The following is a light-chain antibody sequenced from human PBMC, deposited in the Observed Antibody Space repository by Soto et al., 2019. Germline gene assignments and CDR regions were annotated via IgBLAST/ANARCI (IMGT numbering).Light chain of an antibody. Sequence: QSALTQPASVSGSPGQSITISCTGTSSDVGGSNHVSWYQQHPGKAPKLMIFDVSNRPSGVSNRFSGSKSGNTASLTISGLLPEDEADYYCSSYASSSTLVLFGGGTKVTVL. V-gene: IGLV2-14*01. CDR1: SSDVGGSNH. J-gene: IGLJ3*02. CDR2: DVS. CDR3: SSYASSSTLVL.